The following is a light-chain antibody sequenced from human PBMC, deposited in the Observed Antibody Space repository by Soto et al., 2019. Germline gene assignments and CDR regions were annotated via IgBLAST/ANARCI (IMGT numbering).Light chain of an antibody. Sequence: EIVLTQSPGTLSLSPGERATLSCRASQSVPRNYLAWYQQKPGQAPRLLIYGASSRATGTPDRFSGSGSGTDFTLTISSLEPEDFAVYYCQGYNVSAYTFGRGTKLEI. CDR1: QSVPRNY. V-gene: IGKV3-20*01. CDR2: GAS. CDR3: QGYNVSAYT. J-gene: IGKJ2*01.